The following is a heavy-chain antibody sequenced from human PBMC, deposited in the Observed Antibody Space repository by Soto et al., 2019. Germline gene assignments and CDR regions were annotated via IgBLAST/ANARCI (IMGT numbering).Heavy chain of an antibody. CDR2: IGTLGDK. J-gene: IGHJ5*01. V-gene: IGHV3-13*01. D-gene: IGHD4-17*01. CDR1: QFIFDKYD. CDR3: VRGRSNDYKSPPPPIFHS. Sequence: PGGSLRLSCAASQFIFDKYDMHWVPQATGKGLEWVSGIGTLGDKYYSASVRVRFTIIRENAKDSVHLQMNALTDGDTGLYYCVRGRSNDYKSPPPPIFHSSGQGTLVTVSS.